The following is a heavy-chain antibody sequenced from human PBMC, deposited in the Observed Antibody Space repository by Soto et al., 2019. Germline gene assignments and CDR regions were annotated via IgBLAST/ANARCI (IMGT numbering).Heavy chain of an antibody. J-gene: IGHJ6*01. D-gene: IGHD5-12*01. CDR3: ASELEPRRIYWQPDYGLDV. CDR2: IVPISDTT. V-gene: IGHV1-69*01. CDR1: GGTFSTYA. Sequence: QVQLVQSGAKVKKPGSSGKVSCKASGGTFSTYAIIWVRQAPGQGLEWMGGIVPISDTTDYAQKFQGRVTITGDESTTTTYLELSSLKSDDTAVYYCASELEPRRIYWQPDYGLDVWGQGTTVIVSS.